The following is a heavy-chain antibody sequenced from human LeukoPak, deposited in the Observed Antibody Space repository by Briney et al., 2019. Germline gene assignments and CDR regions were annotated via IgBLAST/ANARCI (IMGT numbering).Heavy chain of an antibody. D-gene: IGHD3-22*01. Sequence: SVKVSCKASGGTFSSYAISWVRQAPGQGLEWMGGIIPIFGTANYAQEFQGRVTITADESTSTAYMELSSLRSEDTAVYYCARAPYYYDSSGYYYSFDYWGQGTLVTVSS. CDR3: ARAPYYYDSSGYYYSFDY. CDR1: GGTFSSYA. CDR2: IIPIFGTA. J-gene: IGHJ4*02. V-gene: IGHV1-69*13.